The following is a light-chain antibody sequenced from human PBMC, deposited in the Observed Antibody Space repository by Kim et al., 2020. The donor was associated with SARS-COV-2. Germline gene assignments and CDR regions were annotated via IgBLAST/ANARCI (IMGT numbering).Light chain of an antibody. CDR2: AAS. V-gene: IGKV1-39*01. CDR1: QSISSY. CDR3: QQSYSTLYT. Sequence: SASVGDRVTITCRASQSISSYLNWYQQKPGKAPKLLIYAASSLQSGVPSRFSGSGSGTDFTLTISSPQPEDFATYYCQQSYSTLYTFGQGTKLEI. J-gene: IGKJ2*01.